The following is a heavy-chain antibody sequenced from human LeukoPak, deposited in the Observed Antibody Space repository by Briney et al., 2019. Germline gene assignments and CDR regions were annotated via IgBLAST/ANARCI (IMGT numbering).Heavy chain of an antibody. CDR1: GYTFTSYG. CDR2: ISAYNGNT. CDR3: ARGPRYSSEDALDI. J-gene: IGHJ3*02. V-gene: IGHV1-18*01. Sequence: ASVTVSCTASGYTFTSYGISWVRQAPGQGLEWMGWISAYNGNTYYAQKLQGRVTMTTDTSTSTAYMELRSLRSDDTAVYYCARGPRYSSEDALDIWGQGTMVTVSA. D-gene: IGHD6-6*01.